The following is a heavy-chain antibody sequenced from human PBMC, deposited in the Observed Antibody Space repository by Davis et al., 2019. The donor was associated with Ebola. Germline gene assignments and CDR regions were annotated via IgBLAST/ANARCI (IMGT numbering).Heavy chain of an antibody. CDR2: ISSSGSTI. CDR3: ARGRMVVVAVAATPGWFDP. D-gene: IGHD2-15*01. V-gene: IGHV3-48*03. J-gene: IGHJ5*02. Sequence: PGGSLRLSCAASGFTFSSYEMNWVRQAPGKGLEWVSYISSSGSTIYYADSVKGRFTISRDNAKNSLYLQMNSLRAEDTAVYYCARGRMVVVAVAATPGWFDPWGQGTLVTVSS. CDR1: GFTFSSYE.